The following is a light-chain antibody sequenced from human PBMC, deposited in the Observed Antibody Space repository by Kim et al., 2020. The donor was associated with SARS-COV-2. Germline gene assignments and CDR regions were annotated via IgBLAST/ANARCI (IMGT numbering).Light chain of an antibody. CDR1: QSVTSNY. Sequence: ELVLTQSPGTLSLSLGERATLSCRASQSVTSNYLAWYQQKPGQAPRLLIYGASSRIPGIPDRFSGSGSGTDFALTISRLEPEDFAVYYCQHYVGSPWTFGQGTKVEIK. V-gene: IGKV3-20*01. CDR2: GAS. J-gene: IGKJ1*01. CDR3: QHYVGSPWT.